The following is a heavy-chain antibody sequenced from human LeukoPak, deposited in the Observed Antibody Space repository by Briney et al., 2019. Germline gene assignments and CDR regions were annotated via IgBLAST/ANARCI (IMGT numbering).Heavy chain of an antibody. CDR1: GGSISSYY. D-gene: IGHD2-15*01. V-gene: IGHV4-59*01. CDR3: ARSTCSGGSCSIDY. CDR2: IYYSGST. J-gene: IGHJ4*02. Sequence: SETLSLTCTVSGGSISSYYWSWIRQPPGKGLEWIGYIYYSGSTNYNPSLKSRVTISVDPSKNQFSLKLSSVTAADTAVYYCARSTCSGGSCSIDYWGQGTLVTVSS.